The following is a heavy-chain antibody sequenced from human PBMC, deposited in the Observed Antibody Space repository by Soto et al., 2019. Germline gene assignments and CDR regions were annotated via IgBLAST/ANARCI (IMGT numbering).Heavy chain of an antibody. D-gene: IGHD3-10*01. CDR2: ISWNSGSI. V-gene: IGHV3-9*01. J-gene: IGHJ6*02. CDR3: AKDAITMVRGVISYYGMDV. Sequence: GGSLRLSCAASGFTFDDYAMHWVRQAPGKGLEWVSGISWNSGSIGYADSVEGRFTISRDNAKNSLYLQMNSLRAEDTALYYCAKDAITMVRGVISYYGMDVWGQGTTVTVSS. CDR1: GFTFDDYA.